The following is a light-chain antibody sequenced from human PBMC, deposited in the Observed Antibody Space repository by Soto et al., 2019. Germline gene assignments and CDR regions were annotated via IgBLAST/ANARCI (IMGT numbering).Light chain of an antibody. J-gene: IGKJ3*01. CDR3: QQYGSPGA. CDR1: QSVSNSY. Sequence: EIVLTQSPGTLSLSPGERATLSCRASQSVSNSYLAWYQQKPGQAPRLLIYGASSRATGIPDRFSGSGSGTDFTLTISRLEPEDFAVYYCQQYGSPGAFGPGTKVDIK. V-gene: IGKV3-20*01. CDR2: GAS.